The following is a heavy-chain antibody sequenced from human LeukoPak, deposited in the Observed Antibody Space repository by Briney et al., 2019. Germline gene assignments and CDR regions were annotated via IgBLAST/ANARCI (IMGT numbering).Heavy chain of an antibody. J-gene: IGHJ4*02. CDR3: TRGLYRGYGGFDY. D-gene: IGHD5-12*01. CDR2: ISGYNGNT. V-gene: IGHV1-18*01. Sequence: GASVKVSRKASVYTLGTCGISWLRQAPGQGLEWMGWISGYNGNTKYAQKVQGRVTMTTDTSTNTAYMELKSLRSDQNAVYYWTRGLYRGYGGFDYWGQGTLVTVSS. CDR1: VYTLGTCG.